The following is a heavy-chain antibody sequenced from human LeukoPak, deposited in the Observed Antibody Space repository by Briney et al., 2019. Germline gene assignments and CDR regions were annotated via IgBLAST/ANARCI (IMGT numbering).Heavy chain of an antibody. CDR1: GFSFSTYA. V-gene: IGHV3-30-3*01. CDR2: ISYDGNNR. J-gene: IGHJ4*02. CDR3: ARGHGLVAADC. D-gene: IGHD2-15*01. Sequence: GGSLRLSCAASGFSFSTYAMHWVRQAPGKGLEWVAVISYDGNNRYYADSVKGRFTISRDNSKNTLYLLKNSLRAEDTAVYYCARGHGLVAADCWGQGTLVTVSS.